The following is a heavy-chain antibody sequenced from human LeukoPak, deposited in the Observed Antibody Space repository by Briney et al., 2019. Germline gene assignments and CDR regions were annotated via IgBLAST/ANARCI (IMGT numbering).Heavy chain of an antibody. Sequence: PGGSLRLSCAASGFTFDDYAMHWVRQAPGKGLEWVSGISWNSGSIGYADSVKGRFTISRDNAKNSLYLQMNSLRAEDTALYYCAKASGSYFSATPFDYWSQGTLVTVSS. V-gene: IGHV3-9*01. CDR2: ISWNSGSI. J-gene: IGHJ4*02. CDR1: GFTFDDYA. D-gene: IGHD3-10*01. CDR3: AKASGSYFSATPFDY.